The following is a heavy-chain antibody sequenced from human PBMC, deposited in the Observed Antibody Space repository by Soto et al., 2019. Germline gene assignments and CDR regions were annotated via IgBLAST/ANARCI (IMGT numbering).Heavy chain of an antibody. CDR1: GFTVSSNY. D-gene: IGHD3-22*01. CDR2: IYSGGTT. Sequence: EVQLVESGGGLVQPGGSLRLSCAASGFTVSSNYMSWVRQAPGKGLEWVSVIYSGGTTYYADSVKGRFTISRDNSKNTLYLQMNSLRAEDTAVYYCPRNVDSSDYRGWFDPWGQGTLVTVSS. V-gene: IGHV3-66*01. CDR3: PRNVDSSDYRGWFDP. J-gene: IGHJ5*02.